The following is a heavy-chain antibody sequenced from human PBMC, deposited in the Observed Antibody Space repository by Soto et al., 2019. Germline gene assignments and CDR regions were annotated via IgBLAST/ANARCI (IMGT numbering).Heavy chain of an antibody. CDR2: ISGSGGST. CDR1: GFTFSSYA. V-gene: IGHV3-23*01. CDR3: AKENQWELLTFDY. J-gene: IGHJ4*01. Sequence: PGGSLRLSCAASGFTFSSYAMSWVRQAPGKGLEWVSAISGSGGSTYYADPVKGRFTISRDNSKNTLYLQMSSLRAEDTAVYYCAKENQWELLTFDYWGHGTLVTVSS. D-gene: IGHD1-26*01.